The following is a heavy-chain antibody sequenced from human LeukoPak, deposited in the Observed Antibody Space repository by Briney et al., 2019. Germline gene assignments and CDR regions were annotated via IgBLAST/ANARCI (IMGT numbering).Heavy chain of an antibody. Sequence: PGGSLRLSCAASGFTFSDYYMSWIRQAPGKGLEWVSYISSSGSTIYYADSVKGRFTISRDNAKKSLYLQMDSLRAEDAAVYYCARDMGITIFGVAAWVIDYWGLGTLVTVSS. CDR2: ISSSGSTI. J-gene: IGHJ4*02. CDR1: GFTFSDYY. V-gene: IGHV3-11*04. CDR3: ARDMGITIFGVAAWVIDY. D-gene: IGHD3-3*01.